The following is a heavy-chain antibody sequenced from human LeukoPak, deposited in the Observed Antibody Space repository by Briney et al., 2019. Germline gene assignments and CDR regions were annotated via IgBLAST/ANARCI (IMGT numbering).Heavy chain of an antibody. J-gene: IGHJ5*02. V-gene: IGHV4-39*01. CDR2: IYYSGST. D-gene: IGHD3-10*01. CDR1: GGSISSSSYY. Sequence: SETLSLTCTVSGGSISSSSYYWGWIRQPPGMGLEWIVSIYYSGSTYYNPSLKSRVTISVNTSKNQSPLQLSTVPAADTAVYYCARCLWFGELLFWFDPWGQRTLVTVSS. CDR3: ARCLWFGELLFWFDP.